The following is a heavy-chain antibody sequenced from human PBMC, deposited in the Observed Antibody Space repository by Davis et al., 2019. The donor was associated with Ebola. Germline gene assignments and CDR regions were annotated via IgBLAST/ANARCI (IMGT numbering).Heavy chain of an antibody. Sequence: HSQTLSLTCSFSGNSVSRNRAGWNWIRQSPSRGLEWLGRTYYNSKGYNDYAASVKSRITININPDTSKNQFSLHLSSVTPDDTAVYYCVRGWGRIGMGVWGQGTTVTVSS. CDR2: TYYNSKGYN. CDR3: VRGWGRIGMGV. CDR1: GNSVSRNRAG. J-gene: IGHJ6*02. D-gene: IGHD1-26*01. V-gene: IGHV6-1*01.